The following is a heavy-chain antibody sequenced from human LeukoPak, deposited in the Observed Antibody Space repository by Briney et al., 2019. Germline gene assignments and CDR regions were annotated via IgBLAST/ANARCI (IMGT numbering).Heavy chain of an antibody. CDR3: ARWMDGYGY. Sequence: GGSLRLSCAAPGFTFSSYWMHWVRHAPGKGLVWVSRINSDGSSTSYADSVKGRFTTSRDNAKNTLYLQMNSLRAEDTAVYYCARWMDGYGYWGQGTLVTVSS. V-gene: IGHV3-74*01. CDR2: INSDGSST. D-gene: IGHD3-22*01. J-gene: IGHJ4*02. CDR1: GFTFSSYW.